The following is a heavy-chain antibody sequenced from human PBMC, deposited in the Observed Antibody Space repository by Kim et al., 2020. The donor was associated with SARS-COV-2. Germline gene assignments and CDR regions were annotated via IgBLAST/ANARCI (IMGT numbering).Heavy chain of an antibody. CDR3: ATAERTDAEFDF. V-gene: IGHV1-3*01. D-gene: IGHD1-1*01. Sequence: YSHRLQGRVTITRATSASTAYMALSSLRSEDLAVYFCATAERTDAEFDFWGQGTLVTVSS. J-gene: IGHJ4*02.